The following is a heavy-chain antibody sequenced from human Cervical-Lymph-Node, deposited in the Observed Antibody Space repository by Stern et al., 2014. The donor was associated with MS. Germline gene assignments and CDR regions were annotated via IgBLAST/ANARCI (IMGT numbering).Heavy chain of an antibody. CDR1: GGSFGTDS. CDR3: ARGQYATAYVLDV. V-gene: IGHV1-69*18. D-gene: IGHD3-10*02. J-gene: IGHJ6*02. Sequence: QVQLVESGTEVKRPGSSVKVSCKPSGGSFGTDSITWVRQAPGQGLEWMGTIIPIFGTTKYTQKFRGRLTITEEAHMELSSLRSEDTAVYYCARGQYATAYVLDVWGQGTAVTVTS. CDR2: IIPIFGTT.